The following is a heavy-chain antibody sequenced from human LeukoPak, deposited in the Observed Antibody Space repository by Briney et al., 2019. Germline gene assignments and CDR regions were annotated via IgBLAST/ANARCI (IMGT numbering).Heavy chain of an antibody. CDR3: AKNYYGSGSYFGAFDI. Sequence: GGSLRLSCAASGFTFSGYAMSWVRQTPGKGLEWLSAISGSGGSTYSADSVKGRFTISRDNAKNSLYLQMNSLRAEDTAVYYCAKNYYGSGSYFGAFDIWGQGTMVTVSS. V-gene: IGHV3-23*01. D-gene: IGHD3-10*01. CDR1: GFTFSGYA. CDR2: ISGSGGST. J-gene: IGHJ3*02.